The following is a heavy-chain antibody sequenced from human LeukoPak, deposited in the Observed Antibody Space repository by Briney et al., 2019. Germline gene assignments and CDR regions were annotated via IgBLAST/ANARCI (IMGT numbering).Heavy chain of an antibody. J-gene: IGHJ4*02. CDR3: ARAKPKNMVRGLIMRRESRYYFDY. CDR2: IIPVFGSA. Sequence: ASVKVSCKDSGGTFGSDGISWVRQAPGQGLEWMGGIIPVFGSANYAQRFKGRATITADRSTNTVYMELNSLRAEDTAVYYCARAKPKNMVRGLIMRRESRYYFDYWGQGTLVTVSS. CDR1: GGTFGSDG. D-gene: IGHD3-10*01. V-gene: IGHV1-69*06.